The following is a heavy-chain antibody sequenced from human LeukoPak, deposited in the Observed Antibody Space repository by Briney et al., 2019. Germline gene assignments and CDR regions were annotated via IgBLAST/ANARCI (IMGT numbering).Heavy chain of an antibody. Sequence: GGSLRLSCAASGFTFSSYWMSWVRQAPGKGLEWVANIKQDGSEKYYVDSVKGRFTISRDNAKISLYLQMNSLRAEDTAVYYCARDMGTTVVTLGCFDYWGQGTLVTVSS. CDR1: GFTFSSYW. V-gene: IGHV3-7*01. CDR2: IKQDGSEK. CDR3: ARDMGTTVVTLGCFDY. D-gene: IGHD4-23*01. J-gene: IGHJ4*02.